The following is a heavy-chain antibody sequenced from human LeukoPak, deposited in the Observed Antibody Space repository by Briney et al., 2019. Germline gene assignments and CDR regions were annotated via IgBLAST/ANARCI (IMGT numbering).Heavy chain of an antibody. V-gene: IGHV1-69*13. CDR2: IIPIFGTA. J-gene: IGHJ5*02. CDR3: ASLRWFGELLTRPDINWFDP. CDR1: GYTFTSYG. Sequence: SVKVSCKASGYTFTSYGISWVRQAPGQGLEWIGGIIPIFGTANYAQKFQGRVTITADESTSTAYMELSSLRSEDTAVYYCASLRWFGELLTRPDINWFDPWGQGTLVTVSS. D-gene: IGHD3-10*01.